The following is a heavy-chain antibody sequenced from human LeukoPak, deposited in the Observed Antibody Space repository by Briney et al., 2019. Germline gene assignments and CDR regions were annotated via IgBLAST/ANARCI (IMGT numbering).Heavy chain of an antibody. CDR1: GGSISSYY. J-gene: IGHJ4*02. V-gene: IGHV4-59*08. CDR3: ARLLYSYGTYYFDY. Sequence: SETLSLTCTVSGGSISSYYWSWIQQPPGKGLEWIGYIYYSGSTNYNPSLKSRVTISVDTSKNQFSLKLSSVTAADTAVYYCARLLYSYGTYYFDYWGQGTLVTAS. CDR2: IYYSGST. D-gene: IGHD5-18*01.